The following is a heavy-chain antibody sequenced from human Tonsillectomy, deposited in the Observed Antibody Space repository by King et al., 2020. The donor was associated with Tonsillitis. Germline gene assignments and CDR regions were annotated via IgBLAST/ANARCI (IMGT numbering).Heavy chain of an antibody. J-gene: IGHJ1*01. V-gene: IGHV3-49*03. CDR1: GFTFGDYA. D-gene: IGHD6-6*01. CDR3: TRDRPKAN. CDR2: ISSKAYGGTT. Sequence: VQLVESGGGLVQPGRSLRLSCTASGFTFGDYAMSWFRQAPGKGLEWVGFISSKAYGGTTEYASSVKGRFNISRDDSKSIAYLQMNSLKTEDTAMYYCTRDRPKANWGQGTLVTVSS.